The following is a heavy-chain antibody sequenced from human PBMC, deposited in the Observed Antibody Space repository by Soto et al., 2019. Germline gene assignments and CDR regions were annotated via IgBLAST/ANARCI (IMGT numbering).Heavy chain of an antibody. CDR1: GYTFTAYY. D-gene: IGHD3-10*01. CDR2: INTKFGDT. J-gene: IGHJ6*02. Sequence: QVQLVQSGAEVKEPGDSVRVSCEASGYTFTAYYIHWVRQVPGQGLEWMGRINTKFGDTTYAQDFQGRVTMTRDMSISTVYMELSRLTSDDTAIYYCARNMDYFYGPGSGNGHGVWGQGTTVTVFS. CDR3: ARNMDYFYGPGSGNGHGV. V-gene: IGHV1-2*02.